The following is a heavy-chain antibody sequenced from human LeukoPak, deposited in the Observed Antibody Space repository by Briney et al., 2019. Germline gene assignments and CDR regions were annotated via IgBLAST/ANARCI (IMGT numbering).Heavy chain of an antibody. Sequence: SETLSLTCTVSGGSISSSSYYWGWIRQPPGKGLEWIGSIYYSGSTYYNPSLKSRVTISVDTSKNQFSLKLSSVTAADTAVYYCARQPEGWYGSYYYYMDVWGKGTTVTISS. CDR3: ARQPEGWYGSYYYYMDV. CDR2: IYYSGST. V-gene: IGHV4-39*01. CDR1: GGSISSSSYY. J-gene: IGHJ6*03. D-gene: IGHD6-19*01.